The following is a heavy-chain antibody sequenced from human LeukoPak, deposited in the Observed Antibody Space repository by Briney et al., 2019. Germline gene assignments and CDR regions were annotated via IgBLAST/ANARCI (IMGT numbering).Heavy chain of an antibody. J-gene: IGHJ4*02. CDR1: GYRLTNNW. V-gene: IGHV5-51*01. D-gene: IGHD6-13*01. CDR2: IYPGDSDT. CDR3: VRFGLTSSLDY. Sequence: GESLKTSCKISGYRLTNNWIGWVRQVPGKGLEWMGLIYPGDSDTRYSPSFQGQVTFSVDTSISTAYLQLSGLRASDTAIYYCVRFGLTSSLDYWGQGTLVTVSS.